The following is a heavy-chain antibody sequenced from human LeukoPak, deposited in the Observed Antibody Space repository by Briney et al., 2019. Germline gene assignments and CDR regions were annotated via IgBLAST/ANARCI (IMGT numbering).Heavy chain of an antibody. Sequence: GGSLRLSCAASGFTFSSYAMSWVRQAPGKGLEWVSAISGSGGSTYYADSVKGRFTISRDNSKNTLYPQMNSLRAEDTAVYYCAKGLSRERGAFDIWGQGTVVTVSS. CDR3: AKGLSRERGAFDI. CDR2: ISGSGGST. D-gene: IGHD1-1*01. V-gene: IGHV3-23*01. J-gene: IGHJ3*02. CDR1: GFTFSSYA.